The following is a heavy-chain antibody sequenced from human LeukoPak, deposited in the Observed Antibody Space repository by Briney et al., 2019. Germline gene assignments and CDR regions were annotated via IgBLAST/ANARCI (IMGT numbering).Heavy chain of an antibody. CDR1: GFTFYDYA. D-gene: IGHD3-10*01. J-gene: IGHJ3*02. Sequence: PGGSLRLSCAASGFTFYDYAMHWVRHAPGKGLEWVSGISWNSGSIGYADSVKGRFTISRDNAKNSLYLQMNSLRAEDTALYYCAKSDRAMVRGGDAFDIWGQGTMVTVSS. CDR2: ISWNSGSI. V-gene: IGHV3-9*01. CDR3: AKSDRAMVRGGDAFDI.